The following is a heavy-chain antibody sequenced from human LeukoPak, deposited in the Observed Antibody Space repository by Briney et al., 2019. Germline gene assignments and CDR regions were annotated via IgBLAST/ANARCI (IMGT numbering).Heavy chain of an antibody. CDR3: ARDTRGGSSGPIRIDY. D-gene: IGHD6-19*01. CDR2: IIPIFGTA. Sequence: ASVKVSCKASGGTFSSYAISWVRQAPGQGLEWMGGIIPIFGTANYAQKFQGRVTITTDESTSTTYMELSSLRSEDTAVYYCARDTRGGSSGPIRIDYWGQGTLVTVSS. V-gene: IGHV1-69*05. CDR1: GGTFSSYA. J-gene: IGHJ4*02.